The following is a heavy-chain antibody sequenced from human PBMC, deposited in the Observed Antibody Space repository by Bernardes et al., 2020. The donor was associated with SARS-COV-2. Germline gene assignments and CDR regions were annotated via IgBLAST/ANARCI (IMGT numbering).Heavy chain of an antibody. J-gene: IGHJ4*02. CDR3: ARGLRWAFDY. D-gene: IGHD4-17*01. V-gene: IGHV3-53*01. CDR1: GFTVSSKY. CDR2: IQSGGYT. Sequence: RGSLRLSCAVSGFTVSSKYMNWVRQAPGTGLEWVSVIQSGGYTNYADSVKGRFTVSRDTSENTVSLQMNSLRAEDTAVYYCARGLRWAFDYWGQGTLVSVSS.